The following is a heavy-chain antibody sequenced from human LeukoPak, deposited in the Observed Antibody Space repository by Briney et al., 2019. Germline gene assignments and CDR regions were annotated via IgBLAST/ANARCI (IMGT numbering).Heavy chain of an antibody. V-gene: IGHV5-51*01. Sequence: GESLKISCKGSGYSFTSYWIVWVRQMPGKGLEWMGIIYPGDSDTRYSPSFQGQVTISADKSISTAYLQWSSLKASDTAMYYCASSARSSPYYMDVWGKGTTVTVSS. J-gene: IGHJ6*03. CDR3: ASSARSSPYYMDV. D-gene: IGHD6-19*01. CDR2: IYPGDSDT. CDR1: GYSFTSYW.